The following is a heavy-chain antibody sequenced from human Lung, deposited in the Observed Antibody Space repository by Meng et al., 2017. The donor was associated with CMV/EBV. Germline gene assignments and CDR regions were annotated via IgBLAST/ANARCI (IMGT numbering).Heavy chain of an antibody. CDR2: IYPGDSDS. Sequence: ESXKISXKASGYSFTSYWIGWVRQMPGKGLEWMGLIYPGDSDSRYSPSFQGQVTISADKSINTAYLQWSSLKASDNAVYYCARRVRYCSSTNCYTLGFDYWGQGTXVTVSS. J-gene: IGHJ4*02. V-gene: IGHV5-51*01. CDR3: ARRVRYCSSTNCYTLGFDY. CDR1: GYSFTSYW. D-gene: IGHD2-2*02.